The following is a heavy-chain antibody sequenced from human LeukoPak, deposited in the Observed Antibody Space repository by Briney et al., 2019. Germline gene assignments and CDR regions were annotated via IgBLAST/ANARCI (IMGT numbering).Heavy chain of an antibody. CDR2: ISYDGSNK. CDR3: ARGEVGYYFDY. Sequence: GGSLRLSCAASGFTFSSYAVHWVRQAPGKGLEWVAVISYDGSNKYYADSVKGRFTISRDNSKNTLYLQMNSLRAEDTAVYYCARGEVGYYFDYWGQGTLVTVSS. J-gene: IGHJ4*02. V-gene: IGHV3-30-3*01. CDR1: GFTFSSYA. D-gene: IGHD1-26*01.